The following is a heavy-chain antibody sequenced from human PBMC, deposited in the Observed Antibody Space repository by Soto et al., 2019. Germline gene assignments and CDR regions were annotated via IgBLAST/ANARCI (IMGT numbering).Heavy chain of an antibody. CDR3: ARGKGMEENYFYYGLDI. Sequence: GASVNVACKASGYTFSTYGMHWVRQAPGQSLEWMGWLNGGTGQTRYSQRFQDRVIITRDTSASTGYMELSSLRSEDTAVYYCARGKGMEENYFYYGLDIWGQGTTVTVSS. V-gene: IGHV1-3*01. J-gene: IGHJ6*02. CDR2: LNGGTGQT. CDR1: GYTFSTYG. D-gene: IGHD1-1*01.